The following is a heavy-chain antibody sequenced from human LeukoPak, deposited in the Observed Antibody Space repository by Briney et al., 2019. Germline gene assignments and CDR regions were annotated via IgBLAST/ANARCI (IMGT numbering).Heavy chain of an antibody. CDR2: IYYSGST. J-gene: IGHJ3*02. V-gene: IGHV4-59*01. CDR3: ARGRFLDAFDI. CDR1: GGSISSYY. Sequence: SETLSLTCTVSGGSISSYYWSWIRQPRGKGLEWMGYIYYSGSTKYKPSLKSRVTISVDTSKNQFSLKLSSVTAADTAVYYCARGRFLDAFDIWGQGTMVTVSS. D-gene: IGHD3-3*01.